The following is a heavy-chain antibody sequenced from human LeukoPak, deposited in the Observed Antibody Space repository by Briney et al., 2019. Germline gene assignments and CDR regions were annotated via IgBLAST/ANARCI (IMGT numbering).Heavy chain of an antibody. J-gene: IGHJ4*02. CDR2: ISGSGGST. CDR3: AKGSVAGYYDSSYYSDY. CDR1: GFTFSSYA. V-gene: IGHV3-23*01. D-gene: IGHD3-22*01. Sequence: GGSLRLSCAASGFTFSSYAMSWVRQAPGKGLEWVSAISGSGGSTYYADSVKGRFTISRDNSKNTLYLQMNSLRAEDTAVYYCAKGSVAGYYDSSYYSDYWGQGTLVTVSS.